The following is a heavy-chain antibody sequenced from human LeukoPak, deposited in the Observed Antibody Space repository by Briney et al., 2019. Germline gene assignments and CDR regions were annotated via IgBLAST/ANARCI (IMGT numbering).Heavy chain of an antibody. V-gene: IGHV3-23*01. CDR2: ISGSGGST. Sequence: GGSLRLSCAASRFTFSSYAMSWVRQAPGKGLEWVSAISGSGGSTYYADSVKGRFTISRDNAQNSLYLQMNSLRVEDTAVYYCARVLETDCRGGSCYSGLDYWGQGTLVTVSS. J-gene: IGHJ4*02. CDR1: RFTFSSYA. CDR3: ARVLETDCRGGSCYSGLDY. D-gene: IGHD2-15*01.